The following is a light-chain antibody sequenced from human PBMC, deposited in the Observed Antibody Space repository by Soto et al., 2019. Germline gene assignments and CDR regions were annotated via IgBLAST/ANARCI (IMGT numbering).Light chain of an antibody. Sequence: EIVLTQAPATLSLSPGERATLSCRASQSVSSYLAWYQQKPGQAPRLLIYDASTRATGLPARFSGSGSGTDFPLTISSLQSEDFAVYYCQQYNTWPPITFGQGTRLEI. CDR1: QSVSSY. CDR3: QQYNTWPPIT. CDR2: DAS. V-gene: IGKV3-15*01. J-gene: IGKJ5*01.